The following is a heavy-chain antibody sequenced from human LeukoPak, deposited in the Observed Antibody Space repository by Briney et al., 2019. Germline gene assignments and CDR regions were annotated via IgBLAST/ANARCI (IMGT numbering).Heavy chain of an antibody. CDR2: INPSGGST. CDR3: ARAPSSYYYDSSGYSGGDWYFDL. D-gene: IGHD3-22*01. CDR1: GYTFTSYY. Sequence: EASVKVSCKASGYTFTSYYMHWVRQAPGQGLEWMGIINPSGGSTSYAQKFQGRVTMTRDTSTSTVYMELSSLRSEDTAVYYCARAPSSYYYDSSGYSGGDWYFDLWGRGTLVTVSS. J-gene: IGHJ2*01. V-gene: IGHV1-46*01.